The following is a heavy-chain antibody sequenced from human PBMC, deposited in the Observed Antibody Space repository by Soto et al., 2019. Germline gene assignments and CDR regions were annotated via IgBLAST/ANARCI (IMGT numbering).Heavy chain of an antibody. D-gene: IGHD6-6*01. V-gene: IGHV3-23*01. J-gene: IGHJ6*03. Sequence: EVQLLESGGGLVQPGGSLRLSCAASGFTFSSYAMSWVRQAPGKGLEWVSAISGSGGSTYYADSVKGRFTISRDNSKNTVDLQMNSLRAEDTAVYYCAKDRQLVYYYYMDVWGKGPTVTVSS. CDR1: GFTFSSYA. CDR3: AKDRQLVYYYYMDV. CDR2: ISGSGGST.